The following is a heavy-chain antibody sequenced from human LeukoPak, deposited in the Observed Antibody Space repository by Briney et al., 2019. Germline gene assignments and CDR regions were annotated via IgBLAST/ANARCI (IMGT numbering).Heavy chain of an antibody. J-gene: IGHJ5*02. D-gene: IGHD1-26*01. V-gene: IGHV4-4*02. CDR2: IHRDGST. CDR3: GRNTAYCIDP. CDR1: GGSISTGYW. Sequence: SETLSLTCTVSGGSISTGYWWSWVRQSPEKGLEWIGEIHRDGSTNYNPSLKSRATISVDTSTNQFSLKLTSVTAADTAMYYCGRNTAYCIDPGGQGPLVTVSA.